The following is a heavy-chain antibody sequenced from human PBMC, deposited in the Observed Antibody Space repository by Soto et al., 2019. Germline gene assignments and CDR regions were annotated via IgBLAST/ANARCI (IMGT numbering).Heavy chain of an antibody. CDR3: AKDFYYDFLRGYYPIFDY. J-gene: IGHJ4*02. Sequence: LRLSCAASGFTFSSYGMHWVRQAPGKGLEWVAVISYDGSNKYYADSVKGRFTISRDNSKNTLYLQMNSLRAEDTAVYYCAKDFYYDFLRGYYPIFDYWGQGTLVTVTS. CDR1: GFTFSSYG. V-gene: IGHV3-30*18. D-gene: IGHD3-3*01. CDR2: ISYDGSNK.